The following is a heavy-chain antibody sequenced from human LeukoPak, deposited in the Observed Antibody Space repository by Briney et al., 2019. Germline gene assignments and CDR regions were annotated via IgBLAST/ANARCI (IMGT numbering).Heavy chain of an antibody. J-gene: IGHJ6*02. V-gene: IGHV1-8*01. D-gene: IGHD6-13*01. Sequence: GASVKVSCKASGYTFTSYDINWVRQATGQGLEWMGWMNPNSGNTGYAQKFQGRVTMTRNTSISTAYMELSSLRSEDTAVYYCASRGTSYSSSWYEAISYYGMDVWGQGTTVTVSS. CDR2: MNPNSGNT. CDR3: ASRGTSYSSSWYEAISYYGMDV. CDR1: GYTFTSYD.